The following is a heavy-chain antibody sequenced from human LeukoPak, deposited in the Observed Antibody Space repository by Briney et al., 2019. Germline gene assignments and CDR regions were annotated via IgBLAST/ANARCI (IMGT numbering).Heavy chain of an antibody. Sequence: PGGSLRLSCAASGFTFSAYAMYWVRQAPGKGLEWMAVISYDGSNKNYADSVKGRFSISRDNSKNTLYLQMNSLRTEGTAVYYCARGAAYYYDSSGYHSGYWGQGTLVTVSS. D-gene: IGHD3-22*01. J-gene: IGHJ4*02. CDR2: ISYDGSNK. CDR3: ARGAAYYYDSSGYHSGY. CDR1: GFTFSAYA. V-gene: IGHV3-30*04.